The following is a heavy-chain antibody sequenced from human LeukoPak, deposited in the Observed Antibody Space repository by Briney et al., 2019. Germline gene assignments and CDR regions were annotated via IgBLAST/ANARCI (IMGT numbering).Heavy chain of an antibody. CDR2: INPSGGST. Sequence: ASVKVSCKASGYTFTSYYMHWVRQAPGQGLEWMGIINPSGGSTSYARKFQGRVTMTRDTSTSTVYMELSSLRSEDTAVYYCARRGAYYYDSSGYSNFDYWGQGTLVSVSS. D-gene: IGHD3-22*01. V-gene: IGHV1-46*01. CDR3: ARRGAYYYDSSGYSNFDY. J-gene: IGHJ4*02. CDR1: GYTFTSYY.